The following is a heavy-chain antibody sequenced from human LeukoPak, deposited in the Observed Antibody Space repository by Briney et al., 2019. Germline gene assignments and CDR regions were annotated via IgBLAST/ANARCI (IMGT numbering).Heavy chain of an antibody. D-gene: IGHD3-22*01. CDR1: GFTFSSYA. Sequence: GGSLRLSRAASGFTFSSYAMHWVRQAPGKGLEWVTFIQYDGTNKYYADSVKGRFTISRDNSKNTLYLQMNSLRAEDTAVYYCARDLGQYYDTSDNWFDPWGQGTLVTVSS. V-gene: IGHV3-30*02. J-gene: IGHJ5*02. CDR2: IQYDGTNK. CDR3: ARDLGQYYDTSDNWFDP.